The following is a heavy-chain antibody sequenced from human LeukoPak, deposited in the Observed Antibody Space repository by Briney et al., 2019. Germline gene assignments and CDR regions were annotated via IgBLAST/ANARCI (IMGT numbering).Heavy chain of an antibody. J-gene: IGHJ4*02. CDR2: ISSSSGTI. CDR3: VGEYSVAGSFDY. CDR1: GFVFRTYN. Sequence: GGSLRLSCAASGFVFRTYNMNWVRQAPGKGLEWVSYISSSSGTIYYADSVKGRFIIARDNAKNSLYLQMNSLRVEDTAVYYCVGEYSVAGSFDYWGQGTLVTVSS. D-gene: IGHD6-19*01. V-gene: IGHV3-48*04.